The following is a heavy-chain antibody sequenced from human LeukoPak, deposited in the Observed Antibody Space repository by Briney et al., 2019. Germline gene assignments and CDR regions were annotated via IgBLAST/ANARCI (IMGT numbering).Heavy chain of an antibody. D-gene: IGHD6-19*01. CDR3: ATDPSGPSDSSGWYYFDN. CDR1: GFIVSNYC. J-gene: IGHJ4*02. CDR2: IKQDASET. V-gene: IGHV3-7*01. Sequence: GGSLRLSCAASGFIVSNYCMGWVRQAPGKGLEWVAYIKQDASETYYVDSVRGRFSISRDNAKNALFLQMNSLRAEDAAVYYCATDPSGPSDSSGWYYFDNWGQGTLVTVSS.